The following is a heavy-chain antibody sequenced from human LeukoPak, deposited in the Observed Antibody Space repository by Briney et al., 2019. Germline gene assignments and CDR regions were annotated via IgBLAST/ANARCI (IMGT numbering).Heavy chain of an antibody. D-gene: IGHD6-13*01. CDR1: GFTFSSYG. CDR2: IRYDGSNK. J-gene: IGHJ4*02. Sequence: PGGSLRLSCAAFGFTFSSYGMHWVRQAPGKGLEWVAFIRYDGSNKYYADSVKGRFTISRDNSKNTLYLQMNSLRAEDTAVYYCANGGDSSSWYRYYFDYWGQGTLVTVSS. CDR3: ANGGDSSSWYRYYFDY. V-gene: IGHV3-30*02.